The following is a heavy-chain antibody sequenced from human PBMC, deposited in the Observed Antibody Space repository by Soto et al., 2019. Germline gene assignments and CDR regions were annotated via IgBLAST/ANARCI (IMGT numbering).Heavy chain of an antibody. CDR3: ARDRVVLMVYATHYYYGMDV. J-gene: IGHJ6*02. D-gene: IGHD2-8*01. CDR2: ISYDGSNK. CDR1: GFTFSSYA. V-gene: IGHV3-30-3*01. Sequence: PGWSLRLSCAASGFTFSSYAMHWVRQAPGKGLEWVAVISYDGSNKYYADSVKGRFTISRDNSKNTLYLQMNSLRAEDTAVYYCARDRVVLMVYATHYYYGMDVWGQGTTVTVSS.